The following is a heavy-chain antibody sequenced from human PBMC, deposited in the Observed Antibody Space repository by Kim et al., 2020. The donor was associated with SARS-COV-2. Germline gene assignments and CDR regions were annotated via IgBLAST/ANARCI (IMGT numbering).Heavy chain of an antibody. Sequence: SETLSLTCAVSGGSISSSNWWCWVRQPPGRGLEWIGGSYHSGSTNYNPSLKSRVTISVDKSKNQFSLKLSSVTAADTAVYYCASQCSSGFIDCWGQGTLVTVSS. CDR2: SYHSGST. CDR1: GGSISSSNW. CDR3: ASQCSSGFIDC. V-gene: IGHV4-4*02. J-gene: IGHJ4*02. D-gene: IGHD6-19*01.